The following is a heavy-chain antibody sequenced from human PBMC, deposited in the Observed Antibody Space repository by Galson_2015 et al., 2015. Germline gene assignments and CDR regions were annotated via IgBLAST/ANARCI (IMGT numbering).Heavy chain of an antibody. CDR3: ARQGITTFGVVTFDY. J-gene: IGHJ4*02. CDR2: IVPSDSTP. V-gene: IGHV5-10-1*01. Sequence: VRQMHGIGLEWMGRIVPSDSTPNYRPAFQGHVTISVDKSTSTAYLQWSSLNASDTGMYYCARQGITTFGVVTFDYWGQGILVPVSS. D-gene: IGHD3-3*01.